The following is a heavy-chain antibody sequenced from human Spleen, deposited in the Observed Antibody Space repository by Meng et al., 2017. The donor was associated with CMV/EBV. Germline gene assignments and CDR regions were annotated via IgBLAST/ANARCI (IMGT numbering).Heavy chain of an antibody. Sequence: YTFTSYGISWVQQAPGQGLEWMGWISAYNGNTNYAQKLQGRVTMTTDTSTSTAYMELRSLRSDDTAVYYCARARCSSTSCSANWFDPWGQGTLVTVSS. CDR1: YTFTSYG. CDR3: ARARCSSTSCSANWFDP. CDR2: ISAYNGNT. V-gene: IGHV1-18*01. D-gene: IGHD2-2*01. J-gene: IGHJ5*02.